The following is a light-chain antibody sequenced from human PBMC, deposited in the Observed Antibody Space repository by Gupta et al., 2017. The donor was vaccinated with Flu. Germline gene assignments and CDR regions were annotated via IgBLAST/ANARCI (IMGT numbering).Light chain of an antibody. CDR1: ALPKQY. Sequence: SYELTQPPSVSVSPGQTARITCPGDALPKQYAYWYQQKPGQAPVLVIYKDSERPSGIPERFSGSSSGTTVTLTISGVQAEDEADYYCQSADSSGIVVFGGGTKLTVL. J-gene: IGLJ2*01. CDR3: QSADSSGIVV. V-gene: IGLV3-25*02. CDR2: KDS.